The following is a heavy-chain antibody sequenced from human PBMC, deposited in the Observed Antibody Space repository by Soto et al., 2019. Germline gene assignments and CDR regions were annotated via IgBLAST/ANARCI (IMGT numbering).Heavy chain of an antibody. D-gene: IGHD2-15*01. CDR1: GFTFDDYA. V-gene: IGHV3-9*01. J-gene: IGHJ4*02. Sequence: PGGSLRLSCAASGFTFDDYAMHWVRQAPGKGLEWVSGISWNSGSIGYADSVKGRFTISRDNAKNSLYLQMNSLRAEDTALYYCAKDSSYLGYCSGGSCYYYYFDYWGQGTLVTVSS. CDR3: AKDSSYLGYCSGGSCYYYYFDY. CDR2: ISWNSGSI.